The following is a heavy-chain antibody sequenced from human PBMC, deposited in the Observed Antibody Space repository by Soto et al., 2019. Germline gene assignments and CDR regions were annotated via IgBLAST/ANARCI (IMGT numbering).Heavy chain of an antibody. D-gene: IGHD5-12*01. Sequence: QVQLVQSGAEVKKPGASVKVSCKASGITFSTYAIHWVRQAPGQRLEWMGWINAGNGNTRYSQKFQGRVTLTRDTSASTAYMDPSSLRSEDTAIYYCARAISGYVTWGQGTLVTVSS. CDR3: ARAISGYVT. V-gene: IGHV1-3*01. J-gene: IGHJ5*02. CDR2: INAGNGNT. CDR1: GITFSTYA.